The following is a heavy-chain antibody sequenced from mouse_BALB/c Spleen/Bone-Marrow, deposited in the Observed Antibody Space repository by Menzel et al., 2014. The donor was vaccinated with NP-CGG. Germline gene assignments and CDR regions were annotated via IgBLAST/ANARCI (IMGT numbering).Heavy chain of an antibody. J-gene: IGHJ2*01. Sequence: EVMLVESGGGLVQPGGSRKLSCAASGFNFSDYGMAWVRLAPGKGPEWVAFISNLAYSIYYADTMTGRFTISRENAKNTLYLEVSSLRFEDIALYYCTRDRGYDGGYYFDYWGQGTTLTVSS. V-gene: IGHV5-15*02. D-gene: IGHD2-2*01. CDR1: GFNFSDYG. CDR2: ISNLAYSI. CDR3: TRDRGYDGGYYFDY.